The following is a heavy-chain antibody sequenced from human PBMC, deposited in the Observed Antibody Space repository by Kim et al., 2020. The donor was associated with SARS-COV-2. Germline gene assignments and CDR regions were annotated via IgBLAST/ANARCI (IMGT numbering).Heavy chain of an antibody. D-gene: IGHD3-16*01. CDR3: ARVGDHALKD. CDR1: GASISTNY. V-gene: IGHV4-59*01. J-gene: IGHJ4*02. CDR2: IYYSGST. Sequence: SETLSLTCTVSGASISTNYWSWIWQPPGKGLEWIGYIYYSGSTNYSLSLNSRVTISLDTSKNQFSLKLTSVSAPDTALYYYARVGDHALKDWSQGALHTVSS.